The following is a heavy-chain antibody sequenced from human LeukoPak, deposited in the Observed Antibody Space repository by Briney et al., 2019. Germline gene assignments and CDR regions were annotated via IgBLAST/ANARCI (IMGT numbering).Heavy chain of an antibody. CDR1: GYTFTSYV. Sequence: ASLKVSCKASGYTFTSYVINWVRQATGQGLEWMGWMNPNIGKTGYAQKFQGRVTMTRDTSISTAYMELSSLRSEDTAVYYCARGITEGFDIWGQGTMVTVSS. J-gene: IGHJ3*02. CDR2: MNPNIGKT. CDR3: ARGITEGFDI. V-gene: IGHV1-8*01. D-gene: IGHD1-14*01.